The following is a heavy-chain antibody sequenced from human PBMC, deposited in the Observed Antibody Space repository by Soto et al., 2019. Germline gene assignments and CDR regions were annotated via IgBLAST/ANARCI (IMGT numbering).Heavy chain of an antibody. CDR1: GFTFSSYG. Sequence: GGSLRLSCAASGFTFSSYGMHWVRQAPGKGLEWVAVIWYDGSNKYYADSVKGRFTISRDNSKNTLYLQMNSLRAEDTAVYYCARTISFGYSYGYFDYWGQGTLVTVSS. J-gene: IGHJ4*02. CDR2: IWYDGSNK. CDR3: ARTISFGYSYGYFDY. D-gene: IGHD5-18*01. V-gene: IGHV3-33*01.